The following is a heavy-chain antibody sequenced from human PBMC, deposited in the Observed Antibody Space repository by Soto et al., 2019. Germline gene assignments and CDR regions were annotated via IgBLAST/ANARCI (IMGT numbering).Heavy chain of an antibody. Sequence: EVQLLESGGDLVQPGGSLRLSCAGSGFTFSNYALSWVRQAPGQGLEWVSLIRGSGGPTNYADSVKGRFTVSRDNSKNMLFLQMNSLRVEDTAVYYCVKDFRGGYDWTHDWGQGTLVTVSS. J-gene: IGHJ4*02. D-gene: IGHD5-12*01. CDR2: IRGSGGPT. CDR1: GFTFSNYA. CDR3: VKDFRGGYDWTHD. V-gene: IGHV3-23*01.